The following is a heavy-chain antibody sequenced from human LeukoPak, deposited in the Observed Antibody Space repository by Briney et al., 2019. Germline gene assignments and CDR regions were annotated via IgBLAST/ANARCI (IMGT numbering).Heavy chain of an antibody. Sequence: PGGSLRLSCAASGFTFSSYGMHWVRKAPGTGLEWVAVISYDGSNKYYADSVKGRFTISRDNSKNTLYLQMNSLRAEDTAVYYCAKEAENYYDSSGSPPFYDYWGQGTLVTVSS. CDR3: AKEAENYYDSSGSPPFYDY. V-gene: IGHV3-30*18. CDR1: GFTFSSYG. CDR2: ISYDGSNK. J-gene: IGHJ4*02. D-gene: IGHD3-22*01.